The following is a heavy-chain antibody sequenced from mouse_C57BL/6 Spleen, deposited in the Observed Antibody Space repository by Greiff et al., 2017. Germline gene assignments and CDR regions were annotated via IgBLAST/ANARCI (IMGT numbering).Heavy chain of an antibody. CDR1: GYTFTSYW. D-gene: IGHD2-4*01. Sequence: VQLQQPGAELVKPGASVKLSCKASGYTFTSYWMHWVKQRPGQGLEWIGMIHPNSGSTNYNEKFKSKATLTVDKSSSTAYMQLSSLTSEDSAVYYCARRTGFRLRPDWYFDVWGTGTTVTVSS. CDR2: IHPNSGST. V-gene: IGHV1-64*01. J-gene: IGHJ1*03. CDR3: ARRTGFRLRPDWYFDV.